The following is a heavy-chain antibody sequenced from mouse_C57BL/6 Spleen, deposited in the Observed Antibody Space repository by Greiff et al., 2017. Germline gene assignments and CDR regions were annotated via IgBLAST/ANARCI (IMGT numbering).Heavy chain of an antibody. J-gene: IGHJ2*01. CDR2: IDPNSGGT. CDR3: ARWYDGHSFDY. D-gene: IGHD2-3*01. CDR1: GYTFTSYW. V-gene: IGHV1-72*01. Sequence: QVQLQQPGAELVKPGASVKLSCKASGYTFTSYWMHWVKQRPGRGLEWIGRIDPNSGGTKYNEKFKSKATLTVDKPSSTSYIQLSSLTSEGSAVYYCARWYDGHSFDYWGQGTTLTVSS.